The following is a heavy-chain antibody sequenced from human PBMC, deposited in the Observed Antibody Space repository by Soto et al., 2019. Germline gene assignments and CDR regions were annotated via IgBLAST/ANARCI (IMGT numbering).Heavy chain of an antibody. CDR2: ISKSGDST. D-gene: IGHD3-10*01. CDR3: AKGSFGLDY. CDR1: GVTFTSCS. V-gene: IGHV3-23*01. Sequence: GSLRLSCAAPGVTFTSCSMTWVRQVPGEGLQSVSSISKSGDSTYYADSVKGRFTTSRDNSKNTRYMQMNSLRDEDTAIYYCAKGSFGLDYWGQGTLVTVS. J-gene: IGHJ4*02.